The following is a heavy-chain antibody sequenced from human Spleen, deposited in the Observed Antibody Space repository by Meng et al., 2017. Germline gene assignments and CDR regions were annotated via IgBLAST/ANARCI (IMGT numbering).Heavy chain of an antibody. J-gene: IGHJ4*02. Sequence: QVVGVGGGLVQLGWYLGLSWAASGFTFSNYAMTWVRQAPGKGLEWVSGISGSGGTKYYADSVKGRFTISRDNSKNTLYLQMNSLRAEDTAVYYCAKDLDGLPEYWGQGTLVTVSS. D-gene: IGHD5/OR15-5a*01. CDR2: ISGSGGTK. CDR1: GFTFSNYA. CDR3: AKDLDGLPEY. V-gene: IGHV3-23*04.